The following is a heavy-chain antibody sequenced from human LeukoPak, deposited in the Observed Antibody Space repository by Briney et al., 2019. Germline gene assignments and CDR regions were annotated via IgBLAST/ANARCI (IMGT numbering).Heavy chain of an antibody. V-gene: IGHV3-15*01. CDR3: TTDLSWEPLDY. Sequence: VGRPRVSCAHSGFTLCNTSISSVRQAPGEGGGCVCRIKSTTDVGTTDHAAPVKGRFTISRDDSKNTLYLQMNSLKTEDTAVYYCTTDLSWEPLDYWGQGTLVTVSS. D-gene: IGHD1-26*01. J-gene: IGHJ4*02. CDR1: GFTLCNTS. CDR2: IKSTTDVGTT.